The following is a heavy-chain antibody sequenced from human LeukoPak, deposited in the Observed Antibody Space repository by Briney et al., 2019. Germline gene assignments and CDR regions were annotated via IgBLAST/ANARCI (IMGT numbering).Heavy chain of an antibody. V-gene: IGHV1-46*01. CDR2: INPSGGST. CDR1: GYTFTSYY. CDR3: AREREYYYGSGKAFDI. Sequence: ASVKVSCKASGYTFTSYYMHWVRQAPGQGLEWMGIINPSGGSTSYAQKFQGRVTMTRDTSTSTVYMELSSLRSEDTAVYYCAREREYYYGSGKAFDIWGQGTMVTVSS. J-gene: IGHJ3*02. D-gene: IGHD3-10*01.